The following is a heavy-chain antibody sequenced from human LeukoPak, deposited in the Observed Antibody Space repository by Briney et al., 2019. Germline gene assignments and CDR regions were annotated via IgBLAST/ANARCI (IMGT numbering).Heavy chain of an antibody. CDR3: ARDPGKQLPFDY. CDR1: GYTFTGYC. V-gene: IGHV1-2*02. D-gene: IGHD6-6*01. J-gene: IGHJ4*02. CDR2: INPNSGGT. Sequence: ASVKVSCKASGYTFTGYCMHWVRQAPGQGLEWMGWINPNSGGTNYAQKFQGRVTMTRDTSISTAYMELSRLRSDDTAVYYCARDPGKQLPFDYWGQGTLVTVSS.